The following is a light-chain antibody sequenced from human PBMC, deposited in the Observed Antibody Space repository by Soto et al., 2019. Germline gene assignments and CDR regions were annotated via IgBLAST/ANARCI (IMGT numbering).Light chain of an antibody. CDR1: QSVLYRSNNKNY. CDR3: QQYYSTPQT. CDR2: WAS. Sequence: DIVMTQSPDSLAVSLGERATINCKSSQSVLYRSNNKNYLAWYQHKPGQPPKLLIYWASTRESGVPDRFSGSGSGTDFTLTISSLQAEDVAVYYCQQYYSTPQTFGQGTKVDIK. J-gene: IGKJ1*01. V-gene: IGKV4-1*01.